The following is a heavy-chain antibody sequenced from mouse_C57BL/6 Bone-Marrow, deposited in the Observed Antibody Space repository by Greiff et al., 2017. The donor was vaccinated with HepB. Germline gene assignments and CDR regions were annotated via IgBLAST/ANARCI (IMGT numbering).Heavy chain of an antibody. D-gene: IGHD1-1*01. Sequence: QVTLKVSGPGILQPSQTLSLTCSFSGFSLSTFGMGVGWIRQPSGKGLEWLAHIWWDDDKYYNPALKSRLTISKDTSKNLVFLKIANVDTADTATYYCARKIYYGSSYGYFDYWGQGTTLTVSS. CDR2: IWWDDDK. CDR1: GFSLSTFGMG. CDR3: ARKIYYGSSYGYFDY. V-gene: IGHV8-8*01. J-gene: IGHJ2*01.